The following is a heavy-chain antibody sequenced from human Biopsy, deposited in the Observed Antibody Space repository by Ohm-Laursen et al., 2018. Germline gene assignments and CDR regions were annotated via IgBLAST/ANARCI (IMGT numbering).Heavy chain of an antibody. V-gene: IGHV4-59*01. CDR3: ARDRGYYSDRTVPGYFDL. CDR1: GDSTSNYY. J-gene: IGHJ2*01. D-gene: IGHD3-22*01. Sequence: SETLSLTCTVSGDSTSNYYWSWIRQSPGKGLEWIGCVYYTGSTGYNPSLQSRVTISVDTSKNHFSLRLRSVTPADTAIYYCARDRGYYSDRTVPGYFDLWGRGTLVTVSS. CDR2: VYYTGST.